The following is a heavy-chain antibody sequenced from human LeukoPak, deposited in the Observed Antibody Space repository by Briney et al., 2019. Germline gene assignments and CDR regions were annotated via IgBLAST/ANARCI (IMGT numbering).Heavy chain of an antibody. CDR2: IYTGGST. CDR3: ARHGPSYYHDYHIDV. V-gene: IGHV4-4*09. Sequence: PSETLSLTCTVSRGSISYYYWSWIRQPPGKGLEWIGYIYTGGSTKYNPSLKSRVTISVDTSKNQFSLNLRSVTAADTAVYYCARHGPSYYHDYHIDVWGKGTTVTVSS. J-gene: IGHJ6*03. CDR1: RGSISYYY.